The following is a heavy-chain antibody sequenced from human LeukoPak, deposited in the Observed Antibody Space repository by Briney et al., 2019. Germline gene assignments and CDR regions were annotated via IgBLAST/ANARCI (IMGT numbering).Heavy chain of an antibody. CDR3: AREGSVGGDLDY. CDR1: SYTFTSYG. CDR2: ISAYNGNT. V-gene: IGHV1-18*01. J-gene: IGHJ4*02. Sequence: ASVKVSCKASSYTFTSYGISWVRQAPGQGLEWMGWISAYNGNTNYAQKLQGRVTMTTDTSTSTAYMELRSLRSDDTAAYYCAREGSVGGDLDYWGQGTLVTVSS. D-gene: IGHD2-21*02.